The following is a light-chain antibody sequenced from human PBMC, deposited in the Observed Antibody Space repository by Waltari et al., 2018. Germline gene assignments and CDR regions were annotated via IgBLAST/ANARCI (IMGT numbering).Light chain of an antibody. CDR2: DVS. V-gene: IGKV3-20*01. CDR3: QHYVRLPVT. J-gene: IGKJ1*01. Sequence: EIMLTQSPGTLSLSPGERATLSCRASQIISRALAWYQQKPGQAPRLLIYDVSTRASGIPDRFSGSGSGTDFSLTISRLGPEDFAVYYCQHYVRLPVTFGQGTKLEFK. CDR1: QIISRA.